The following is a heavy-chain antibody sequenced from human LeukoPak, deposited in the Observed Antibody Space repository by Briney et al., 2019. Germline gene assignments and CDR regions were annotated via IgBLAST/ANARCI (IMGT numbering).Heavy chain of an antibody. Sequence: PSETLSLTCAVYGGSFSGYYWSWIRQPPGKGLEWIGEINHSGSTSYNPSLKSRVTISVDTSKNQFSLKLSSVTAADTAVYYCARGLERYCTNGVCYTGWFDPWGQGTLVTVSS. CDR2: INHSGST. CDR3: ARGLERYCTNGVCYTGWFDP. V-gene: IGHV4-34*01. J-gene: IGHJ5*02. CDR1: GGSFSGYY. D-gene: IGHD2-8*01.